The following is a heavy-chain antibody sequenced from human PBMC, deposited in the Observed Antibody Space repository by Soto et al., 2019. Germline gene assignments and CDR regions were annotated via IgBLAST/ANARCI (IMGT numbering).Heavy chain of an antibody. Sequence: QVQLQESGPGLVKPSVTLSPPCAVSGGSISSSNWWTWVRQPPGKGLEGFGAIFHSGKTNYNPSLNSRFTISVDKSKILFSLQLTSVTAADTAVYYCASGMIEVHGAHVDIWGQGPRVNVSS. V-gene: IGHV4-4*02. CDR3: ASGMIEVHGAHVDI. D-gene: IGHD4-17*01. CDR2: IFHSGKT. CDR1: GGSISSSNW. J-gene: IGHJ4*02.